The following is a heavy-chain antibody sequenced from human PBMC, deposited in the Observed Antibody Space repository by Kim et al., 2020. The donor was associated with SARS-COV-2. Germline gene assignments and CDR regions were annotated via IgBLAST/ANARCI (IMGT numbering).Heavy chain of an antibody. J-gene: IGHJ4*01. D-gene: IGHD2-2*01. Sequence: GGSLRLSCAASGFTFGTYAMSWVRQAPGKGLEWVSGISGSGGSTYYADSVNGRFTISRDSSKNTLYLQMNSLTADDTALYYCARTRSCSSSSCYVDYWG. V-gene: IGHV3-23*01. CDR3: ARTRSCSSSSCYVDY. CDR1: GFTFGTYA. CDR2: ISGSGGST.